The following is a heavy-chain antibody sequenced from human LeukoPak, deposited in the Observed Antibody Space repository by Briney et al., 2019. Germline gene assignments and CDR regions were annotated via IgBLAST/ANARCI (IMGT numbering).Heavy chain of an antibody. V-gene: IGHV1-69*05. D-gene: IGHD1-1*01. J-gene: IGHJ4*02. CDR2: IIPIFGTA. CDR1: GGTFSSYA. CDR3: ARGPELERFDY. Sequence: SVKVSCKASGGTFSSYAISWVRQAPGQGLEWMGGIIPIFGTANYAQKFQGRGTITTDESTSTAYMELSSLRSEDTAVYYCARGPELERFDYWGQGTLVTVSS.